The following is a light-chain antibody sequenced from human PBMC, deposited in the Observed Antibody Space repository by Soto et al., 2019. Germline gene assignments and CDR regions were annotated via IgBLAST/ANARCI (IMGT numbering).Light chain of an antibody. J-gene: IGKJ1*01. Sequence: VMTQSPGTLSVSPGETATLSCRASQSVNSNLAWYPQKPGQAPSLLIYEASTRAAGIPAKFSGSGSGTEFTLTVSSLQSEDFAVYFCQQYYHWPRTFGQGTKVEIK. V-gene: IGKV3-15*01. CDR2: EAS. CDR1: QSVNSN. CDR3: QQYYHWPRT.